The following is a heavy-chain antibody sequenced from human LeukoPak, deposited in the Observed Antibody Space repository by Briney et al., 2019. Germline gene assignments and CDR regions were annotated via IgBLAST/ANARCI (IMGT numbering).Heavy chain of an antibody. CDR1: GFTFSSYW. D-gene: IGHD2-15*01. CDR2: INSDGSST. CDR3: ASGYCSGGSCYHRHFWH. J-gene: IGHJ1*01. V-gene: IGHV3-74*01. Sequence: QPGGSLRLSCAASGFTFSSYWMHWVRQAPGKGLVWVSRINSDGSSTSYADSVKGRFTISRDNAKNTLYLQMNSLRAEDTAVYYCASGYCSGGSCYHRHFWHWGQGTLVTVSS.